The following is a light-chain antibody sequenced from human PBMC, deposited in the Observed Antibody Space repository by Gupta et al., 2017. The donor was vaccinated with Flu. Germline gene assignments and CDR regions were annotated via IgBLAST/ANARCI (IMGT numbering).Light chain of an antibody. CDR1: SSNIGSNY. J-gene: IGLJ2*01. Sequence: QFVLTQSPSASGTPGQRVTISCSGSSSNIGSNYVYWYQQFPATAPKLLIYSNSQRPSGVPARFSGSKSGTSASLAISGLRAEDEADYYCAAWDDSLSGVVFGGGTKLTVL. V-gene: IGLV1-47*02. CDR2: SNS. CDR3: AAWDDSLSGVV.